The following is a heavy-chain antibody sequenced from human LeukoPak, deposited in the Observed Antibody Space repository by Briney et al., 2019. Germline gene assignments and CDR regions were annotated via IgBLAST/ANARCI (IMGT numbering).Heavy chain of an antibody. D-gene: IGHD6-19*01. Sequence: PGGSLRLSCAASEFTLSTHGLGWVRQAPGKRLEWVSTVTSRRGTHYTDSVQGRFITSRDNSENTFVLEMNSLRAEDTAVYYCATTRPYGTTWAGAFEDWGQGTPVTVSS. J-gene: IGHJ4*01. V-gene: IGHV3-23*01. CDR2: VTSRRGT. CDR1: EFTLSTHG. CDR3: ATTRPYGTTWAGAFED.